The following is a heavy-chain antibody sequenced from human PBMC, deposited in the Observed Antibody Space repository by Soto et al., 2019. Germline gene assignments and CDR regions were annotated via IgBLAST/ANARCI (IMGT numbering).Heavy chain of an antibody. J-gene: IGHJ6*02. V-gene: IGHV3-30*18. Sequence: PGGSLRLSCAASGFTFSSYGMHWVRQAPGKGLEWVAVISYDGSNKYYADSVKGRFTISRDNSKNTLYLQMNSLRAEDTAVYYCAKDHNGDYVRTPYYYYYGMDVWGQGTTVTVSS. CDR2: ISYDGSNK. CDR1: GFTFSSYG. D-gene: IGHD4-17*01. CDR3: AKDHNGDYVRTPYYYYYGMDV.